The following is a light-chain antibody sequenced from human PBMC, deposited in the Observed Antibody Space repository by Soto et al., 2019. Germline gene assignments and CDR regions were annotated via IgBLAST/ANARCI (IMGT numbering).Light chain of an antibody. CDR2: INSDGSH. CDR1: SAHTNYA. CDR3: QTWGTGIVT. Sequence: QLVLTQSPSASASPGASVKLTCTLSSAHTNYAIAWHQQQPEKGPRFLMKINSDGSHSKGDGVPDRFSGSSSGAERYFTISRLQSEDEADYYCQTWGTGIVTFGGWTKLTVL. J-gene: IGLJ2*01. V-gene: IGLV4-69*01.